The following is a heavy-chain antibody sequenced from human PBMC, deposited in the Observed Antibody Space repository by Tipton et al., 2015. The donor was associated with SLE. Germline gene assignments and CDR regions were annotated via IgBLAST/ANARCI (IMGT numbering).Heavy chain of an antibody. CDR2: IYYSGST. CDR3: AREGYGAY. J-gene: IGHJ4*02. V-gene: IGHV4-59*01. CDR1: GGSISSYY. Sequence: TLSLPCTVSGGSISSYYWSWIRQPPGKGLEWIGYIYYSGSTNYNPSLKSRVTISVDTSKNQFSLKLSSVTAADTAVYYCAREGYGAYWGQGTLVTVSS. D-gene: IGHD4-17*01.